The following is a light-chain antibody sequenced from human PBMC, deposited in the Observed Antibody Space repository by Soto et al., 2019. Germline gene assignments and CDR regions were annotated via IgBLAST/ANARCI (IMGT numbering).Light chain of an antibody. Sequence: EIVLTQSPATLSLSPGERSTLSCRASQSVSTYLAWYQQKPGQAPRRLIYDASNRATGIPARFSGSGSGTDFTLTITRLEPEDFAVYFCQQYGTSPLTFGGGTKVDIK. CDR1: QSVSTY. V-gene: IGKV3-11*01. CDR2: DAS. CDR3: QQYGTSPLT. J-gene: IGKJ4*01.